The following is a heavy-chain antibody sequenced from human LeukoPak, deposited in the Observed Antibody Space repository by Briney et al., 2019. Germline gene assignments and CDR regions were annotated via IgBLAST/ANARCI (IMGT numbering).Heavy chain of an antibody. D-gene: IGHD2-2*01. J-gene: IGHJ4*02. CDR3: ARDCCSSTSCPFAN. CDR1: GYTFTGYH. Sequence: ASVKVSCKASGYTFTGYHMHWVRQAPGQGLEWMGRINPNSGDTNYAQKFQGRVTMTRATSISTAYMELSRLRSDATAVYSGARDCCSSTSCPFANWGQGTLVTVSS. CDR2: INPNSGDT. V-gene: IGHV1-2*06.